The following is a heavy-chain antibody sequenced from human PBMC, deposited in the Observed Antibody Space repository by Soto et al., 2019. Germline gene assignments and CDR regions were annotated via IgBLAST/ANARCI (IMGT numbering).Heavy chain of an antibody. CDR1: GGSFSGYY. V-gene: IGHV4-34*01. D-gene: IGHD4-4*01. CDR3: ASWRYSNYYYYYGMDV. CDR2: INHSGST. J-gene: IGHJ6*02. Sequence: SETLSLTCAVYGGSFSGYYWSWIRQPPGKGLEWIGEINHSGSTNYNPSLKSRVTISVDTSKNQFSLKLSSVTAADTAVYYCASWRYSNYYYYYGMDVWGQGTTVTV.